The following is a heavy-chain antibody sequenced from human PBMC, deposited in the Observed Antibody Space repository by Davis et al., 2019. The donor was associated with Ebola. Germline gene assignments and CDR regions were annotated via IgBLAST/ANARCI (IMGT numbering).Heavy chain of an antibody. CDR1: GFTFSSYS. J-gene: IGHJ3*02. CDR2: ISSSSYI. Sequence: PGGSLRLSCAASGFTFSSYSMNWVRQAPGKGLEWVSSISSSSYIYYADSVKGRFTISRDNAKNSLYLQMNSLRAEDTAVYYCAVLVEMATDGDAFDIWGQGTMVTVSS. D-gene: IGHD5-24*01. CDR3: AVLVEMATDGDAFDI. V-gene: IGHV3-21*01.